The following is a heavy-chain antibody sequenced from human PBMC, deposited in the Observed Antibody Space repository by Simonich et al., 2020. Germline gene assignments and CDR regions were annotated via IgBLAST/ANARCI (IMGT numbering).Heavy chain of an antibody. Sequence: QLQLQESGPGLVKPSETLSLTCTVSGGFISSSSYYWGWIRQPPGKGLEWIGSIYYSGSTYSTPSLKIRVTISVDTSKNQFSLKLSSVTAADTAVYYCARHAGFAFDIWGQGTMVTVSS. D-gene: IGHD6-13*01. CDR2: IYYSGST. J-gene: IGHJ3*02. CDR1: GGFISSSSYY. V-gene: IGHV4-39*01. CDR3: ARHAGFAFDI.